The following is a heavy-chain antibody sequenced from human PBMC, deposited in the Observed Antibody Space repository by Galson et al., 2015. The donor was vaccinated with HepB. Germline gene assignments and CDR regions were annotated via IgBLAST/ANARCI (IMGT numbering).Heavy chain of an antibody. CDR3: AIVHDYGDYFGY. J-gene: IGHJ4*02. D-gene: IGHD4-17*01. V-gene: IGHV4-39*01. Sequence: SETLSLTCTVSGGSISSSSYYWGWIRQPPGKGLEWIGSIYYSGSTYYNPSLKSRVTISVDTSKNQFSLKLSSVTAADTAVYYCAIVHDYGDYFGYWGQGTLVTVSS. CDR2: IYYSGST. CDR1: GGSISSSSYY.